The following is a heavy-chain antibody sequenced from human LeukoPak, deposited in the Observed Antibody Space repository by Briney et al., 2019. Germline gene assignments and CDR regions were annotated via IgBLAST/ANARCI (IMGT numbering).Heavy chain of an antibody. D-gene: IGHD6-19*01. J-gene: IGHJ3*02. CDR2: ISGSGGST. V-gene: IGHV3-23*01. Sequence: PGGSLTLSCAASGFTFSSYAMNWVRQAPGKGLEWVSGISGSGGSTYYADSVKGRFTISRDNSKNTLYLQINSLRAEDTAAYYCAKSYSSGPDAFDIWGQGTMVSVSS. CDR1: GFTFSSYA. CDR3: AKSYSSGPDAFDI.